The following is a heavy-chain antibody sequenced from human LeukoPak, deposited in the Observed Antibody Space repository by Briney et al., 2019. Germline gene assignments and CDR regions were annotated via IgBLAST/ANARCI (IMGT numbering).Heavy chain of an antibody. Sequence: GESLKISCKGYGDRFTSYWVAWVHQMPGKGLEWMGIIFPGDSDTRYSPSIQGQVTISVDRSISTAYLQWSSLKASDTAIYYCARRPLHSQNWLAPWGQGTLVTVSS. CDR1: GDRFTSYW. CDR3: ARRPLHSQNWLAP. V-gene: IGHV5-51*07. J-gene: IGHJ5*02. CDR2: IFPGDSDT.